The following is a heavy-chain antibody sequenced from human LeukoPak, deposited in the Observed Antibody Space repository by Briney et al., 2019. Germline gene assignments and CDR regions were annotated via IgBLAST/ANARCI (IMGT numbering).Heavy chain of an antibody. Sequence: KPSETLSLTCTVSGGSISSYYWSWIRQPPGKGLEWIGYIYYSGSTDYNPSLKSRVTISVDTSKNQFSLKLSSVTAEDTAVYYCARVHSSSWGYYYYMDVWGKGTTVTVSS. CDR3: ARVHSSSWGYYYYMDV. D-gene: IGHD6-13*01. CDR1: GGSISSYY. J-gene: IGHJ6*03. V-gene: IGHV4-59*01. CDR2: IYYSGST.